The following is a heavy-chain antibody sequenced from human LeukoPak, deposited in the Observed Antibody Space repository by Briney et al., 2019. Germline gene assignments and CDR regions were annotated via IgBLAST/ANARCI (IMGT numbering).Heavy chain of an antibody. V-gene: IGHV3-15*01. CDR2: IRTKTDDGTT. J-gene: IGHJ4*02. D-gene: IGHD1-14*01. CDR3: TTGIGY. Sequence: GGSLRLSCVPSGFTLSNAWMSWVRQAPGNGREWAGRIRTKTDDGTTEYAAPVKARCTISRADSKHMLFLKMNSPKAEDTGVYYCTTGIGYCGQGTLVTVSS. CDR1: GFTLSNAW.